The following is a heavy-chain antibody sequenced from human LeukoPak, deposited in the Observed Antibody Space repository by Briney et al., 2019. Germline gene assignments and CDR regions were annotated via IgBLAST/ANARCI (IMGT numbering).Heavy chain of an antibody. Sequence: PSETLSLTRTVSGDSISSGDYYWSWIRQPAGKGLEWIGRISSSGSTNYNPSLKSRVTISVDTSKNQFSLKLSSVTAADTAVYYCARPRLYYGGNSLSYFDYWGQGTLVTVSS. J-gene: IGHJ4*02. CDR3: ARPRLYYGGNSLSYFDY. CDR2: ISSSGST. V-gene: IGHV4-61*02. CDR1: GDSISSGDYY. D-gene: IGHD4-23*01.